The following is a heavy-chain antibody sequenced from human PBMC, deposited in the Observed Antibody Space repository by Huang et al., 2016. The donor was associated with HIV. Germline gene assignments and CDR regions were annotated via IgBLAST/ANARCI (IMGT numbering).Heavy chain of an antibody. J-gene: IGHJ4*02. CDR3: ARQGGATAFGY. CDR2: IYSGST. V-gene: IGHV4-39*01. D-gene: IGHD1-26*01. CDR1: GSSISSSTYY. Sequence: QLQLQESGPGLVKPSETLSCTCTVSGSSISSSTYYWGWIRQPPGKGLEWIGTIYSGSTYYNPSLKSRVTISVDTSKNQFSLNLSSVTAADTAVYYCARQGGATAFGYWGQGTLVTVSS.